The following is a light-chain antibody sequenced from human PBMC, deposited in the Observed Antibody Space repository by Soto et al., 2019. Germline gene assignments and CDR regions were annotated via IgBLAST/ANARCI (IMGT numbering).Light chain of an antibody. J-gene: IGKJ1*01. Sequence: DIQMTQSPSTLSASVGDRVTITCRTSQSINTWLAWYQQKPGKAPKLLIYAASSLQSGVPSRFSGSGSGTDFTLTISSLQPEDFATYYCQQANSFPTFGQGTKVDIK. CDR3: QQANSFPT. CDR1: QSINTW. V-gene: IGKV1-12*01. CDR2: AAS.